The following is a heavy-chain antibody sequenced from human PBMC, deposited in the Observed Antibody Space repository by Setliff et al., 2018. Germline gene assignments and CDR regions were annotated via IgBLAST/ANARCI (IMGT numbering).Heavy chain of an antibody. D-gene: IGHD2-15*01. CDR3: ARTCSGSGCYAGLES. Sequence: PGGSLRLSCAASGFTFSTYRMHWVRQAPGKGLEWVAVIWGDGVNKFHADSVKGRFTISRDNSKNTLCLQMNSLRPEDTAVYYCARTCSGSGCYAGLESWGQGTPVTVSS. CDR1: GFTFSTYR. J-gene: IGHJ4*02. V-gene: IGHV3-33*08. CDR2: IWGDGVNK.